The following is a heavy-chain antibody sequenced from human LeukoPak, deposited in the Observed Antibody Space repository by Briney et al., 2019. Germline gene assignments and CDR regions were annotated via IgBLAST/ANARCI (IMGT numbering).Heavy chain of an antibody. J-gene: IGHJ4*02. D-gene: IGHD3-10*01. V-gene: IGHV4-4*07. CDR3: AKVAMYYYGSETYFFFDD. CDR1: GASISTYY. CDR2: IKTTGST. Sequence: SETLSLTCRVSGASISTYYWSWIRQPVGKGLEWIGQIKTTGSTHYNSSLESRVTMSLDTSKKEFSLSLTSVTAADTAVYYCAKVAMYYYGSETYFFFDDWGQGILVTVSS.